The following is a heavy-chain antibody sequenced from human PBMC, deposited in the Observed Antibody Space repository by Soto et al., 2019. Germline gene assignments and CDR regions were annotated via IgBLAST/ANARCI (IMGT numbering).Heavy chain of an antibody. J-gene: IGHJ4*02. CDR1: GFTFSDHA. V-gene: IGHV3-23*01. D-gene: IGHD3-16*01. CDR2: ISGGGSGA. CDR3: AMDPWGYTH. Sequence: EVQLLESGGGLVQPGGSLRLSCTASGFTFSDHAMTWVRQAPGKGLEWVSGISGGGSGAYYADSVKGRFTVSRANSKNTLFLQMDSLRAEDTAVYYCAMDPWGYTHGGQGTLVTVSS.